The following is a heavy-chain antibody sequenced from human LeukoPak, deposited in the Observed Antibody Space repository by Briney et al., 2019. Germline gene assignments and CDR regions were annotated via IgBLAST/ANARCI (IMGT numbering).Heavy chain of an antibody. D-gene: IGHD7-27*01. V-gene: IGHV4-34*01. CDR2: INHSGST. Sequence: SETLSLTCAVYGGSFSGYYWSWIRQPPGKGLEWIGEINHSGSTNYNPSLKSRVTISVDTSKNQFSLKLSSVTAADTAVYYCARDQTGDIEFDYWGQGTLVTVSS. CDR3: ARDQTGDIEFDY. CDR1: GGSFSGYY. J-gene: IGHJ4*02.